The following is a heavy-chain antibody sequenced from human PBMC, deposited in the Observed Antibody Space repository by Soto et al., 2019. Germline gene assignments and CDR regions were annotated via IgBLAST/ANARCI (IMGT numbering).Heavy chain of an antibody. CDR3: ARVYILGAGSSYGMDV. D-gene: IGHD1-26*01. CDR1: GYNFSSHG. Sequence: QAQLVQSGAEVKKPGASVKVSCKASGYNFSSHGISWVRQAPGQGLEWMGRISAHNGNTDYEQRLLGRVTMTTDTSTSTVYMELRSLGSDDAAVYYCARVYILGAGSSYGMDVWGQGTTVTVSS. CDR2: ISAHNGNT. V-gene: IGHV1-18*01. J-gene: IGHJ6*02.